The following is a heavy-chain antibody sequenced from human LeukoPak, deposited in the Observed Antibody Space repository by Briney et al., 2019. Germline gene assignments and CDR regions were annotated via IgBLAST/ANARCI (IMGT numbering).Heavy chain of an antibody. J-gene: IGHJ6*02. CDR3: ARGRDIVVVVAASPPDYYGMDV. V-gene: IGHV1-69*13. D-gene: IGHD2-15*01. Sequence: SVKVSCKASGGTFSSYAISWVRQAPGQGLEWMGGIIPIFGTANYAQKFQGRVTITADESTSTAYMELNSLRSEDTAVYYCARGRDIVVVVAASPPDYYGMDVWGQGTTVTVSS. CDR2: IIPIFGTA. CDR1: GGTFSSYA.